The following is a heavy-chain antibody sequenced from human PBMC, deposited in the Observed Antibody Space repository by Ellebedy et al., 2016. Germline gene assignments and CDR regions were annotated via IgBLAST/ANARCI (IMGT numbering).Heavy chain of an antibody. D-gene: IGHD3-10*01. CDR1: GFTFSSYA. CDR3: AKDMRPTGVY. Sequence: GGSLRLSCAASGFTFSSYAMHWVRQAPGKGLEWVAVISYDGTNNYYADAVKGRFTISRDNAKNSLYLQMTSLTTEDTGLYYCAKDMRPTGVYWGQGTLVTVSS. V-gene: IGHV3-30-3*01. J-gene: IGHJ4*02. CDR2: ISYDGTNN.